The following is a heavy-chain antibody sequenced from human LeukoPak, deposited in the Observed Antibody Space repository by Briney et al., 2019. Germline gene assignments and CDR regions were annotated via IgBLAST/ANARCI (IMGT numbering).Heavy chain of an antibody. CDR2: INPRGGST. V-gene: IGHV1-46*01. J-gene: IGHJ6*04. CDR1: GYTFTNYY. Sequence: GASVKVSCKASGYTFTNYYIHWVRQGPGQGLEWMGIINPRGGSTNYAQKFQGRLTMTSDTSTGTVYMEVNSLRSEDTAVYYCARAEYSGYRFTGMDVWGKGTTVTVSS. CDR3: ARAEYSGYRFTGMDV. D-gene: IGHD5-12*01.